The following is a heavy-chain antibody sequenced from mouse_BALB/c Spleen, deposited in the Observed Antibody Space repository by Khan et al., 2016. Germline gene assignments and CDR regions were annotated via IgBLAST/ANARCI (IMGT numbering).Heavy chain of an antibody. V-gene: IGHV1S132*01. D-gene: IGHD2-1*01. CDR3: ARYGKGNYYAMDY. CDR1: GYTFTSYW. J-gene: IGHJ4*01. Sequence: QVQLQQSGAELVKPGASVKLSCKTSGYTFTSYWIQWVKQRPGQGLGWIGEIFPGTGTTYYNEKFKGKATLTIDTSSSTAYLPLSSLTSEDSAVYFCARYGKGNYYAMDYWGQGTSVTVSS. CDR2: IFPGTGTT.